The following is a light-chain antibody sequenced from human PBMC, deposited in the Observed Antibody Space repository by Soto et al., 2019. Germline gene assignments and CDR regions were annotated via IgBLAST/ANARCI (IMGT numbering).Light chain of an antibody. CDR2: GAS. V-gene: IGKV3-20*01. Sequence: ELVFTQSPVTLALFCGGRATLSCRDSQSVSSSYLAWYQQKPGQAPKLLIYGASSRATGIPDRFSGSGSRTDFTLTISRLEPEDFAVYYCQQYGSSPWTFGQGTKVDIK. CDR1: QSVSSSY. CDR3: QQYGSSPWT. J-gene: IGKJ1*01.